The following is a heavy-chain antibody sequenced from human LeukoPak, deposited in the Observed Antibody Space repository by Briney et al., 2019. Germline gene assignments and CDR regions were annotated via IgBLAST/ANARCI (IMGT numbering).Heavy chain of an antibody. Sequence: SETLSLTCTVSGGSISSSYWSWIRQPPGKALEWIGYIYYSGSTNYNPSLKSRVTISVDTSKNQFSLKLSSVPAADTAVYYCAREYDSTAYRHFDYWGQGTLVTVSS. D-gene: IGHD3-22*01. CDR3: AREYDSTAYRHFDY. CDR1: GGSISSSY. V-gene: IGHV4-59*01. J-gene: IGHJ4*02. CDR2: IYYSGST.